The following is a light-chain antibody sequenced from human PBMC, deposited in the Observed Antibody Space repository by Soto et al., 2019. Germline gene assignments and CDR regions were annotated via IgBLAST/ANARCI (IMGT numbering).Light chain of an antibody. V-gene: IGLV2-23*02. CDR1: SSDVGSYNL. Sequence: LTQPASVSGSPGLSITISCTGTSSDVGSYNLVSWYQQHPGKAPKLIIYEVNKGPSGVSNRFSGSKSGNTASLTISGLQTEDEADYYCCSYAPSSALFGTGTKVTVL. CDR2: EVN. CDR3: CSYAPSSAL. J-gene: IGLJ1*01.